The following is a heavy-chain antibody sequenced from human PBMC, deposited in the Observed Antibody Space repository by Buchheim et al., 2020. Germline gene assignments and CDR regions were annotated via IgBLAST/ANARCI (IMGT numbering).Heavy chain of an antibody. V-gene: IGHV3-30*18. CDR2: ISYDGSNK. CDR1: GFTFSTYG. Sequence: QVQLVESGGGVVQPGRSLRLSCAASGFTFSTYGMHWVRQAPGKGLEWVTVISYDGSNKYYADSVKGRFTISRDNSKNTLYLQLNRLRAEDTAVYYCAKDSCSGDSCWDPGMDVWGQGTT. D-gene: IGHD2-15*01. CDR3: AKDSCSGDSCWDPGMDV. J-gene: IGHJ6*02.